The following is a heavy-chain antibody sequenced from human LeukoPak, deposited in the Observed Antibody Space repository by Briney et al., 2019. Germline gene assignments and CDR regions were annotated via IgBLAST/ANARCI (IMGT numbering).Heavy chain of an antibody. V-gene: IGHV4-4*07. D-gene: IGHD6-6*01. CDR3: ARGHSSSFYYYYYMDV. CDR1: GGSISSYY. Sequence: SETLSLTCTVSGGSISSYYWSWIRQPAGKGLEWIGRIYTSGSTNYNPSLKSRVTISVDTSKNQFSLKLSSVTAADTAVYYCARGHSSSFYYYYYMDVWGKGTTVTVSS. CDR2: IYTSGST. J-gene: IGHJ6*03.